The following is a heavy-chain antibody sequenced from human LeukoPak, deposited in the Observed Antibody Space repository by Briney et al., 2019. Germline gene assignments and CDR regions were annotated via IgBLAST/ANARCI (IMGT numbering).Heavy chain of an antibody. J-gene: IGHJ3*02. CDR3: ARRDHVAGAFDI. CDR2: IYYSGST. D-gene: IGHD6-19*01. Sequence: PSETLSLTCTVSGGSISSSSYYWGWIRQPPGKGLEWIGSIYYSGSTYYNPSLKSRVTISVDTSKNQFSLKLSSVTAADTAVYYCARRDHVAGAFDIWGQGTMVTVSS. CDR1: GGSISSSSYY. V-gene: IGHV4-39*01.